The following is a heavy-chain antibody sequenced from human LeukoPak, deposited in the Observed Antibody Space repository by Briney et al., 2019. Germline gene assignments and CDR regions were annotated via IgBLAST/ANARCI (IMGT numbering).Heavy chain of an antibody. V-gene: IGHV4-34*12. D-gene: IGHD4-23*01. CDR3: ARDYGGNSNDY. Sequence: PETLSLTCAVYGGSFSGYYWSWIRQPPGKGLEWIGEIIHTGSTNYNPSLKSRVTISVDTSKKQFSLKLSSVTAADTAVYYCARDYGGNSNDYWGQGTLVTVSS. J-gene: IGHJ4*02. CDR2: IIHTGST. CDR1: GGSFSGYY.